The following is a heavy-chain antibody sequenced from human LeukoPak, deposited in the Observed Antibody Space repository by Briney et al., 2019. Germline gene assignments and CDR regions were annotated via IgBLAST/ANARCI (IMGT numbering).Heavy chain of an antibody. CDR2: ISSSSSYI. J-gene: IGHJ6*03. D-gene: IGHD2-15*01. CDR1: GFTFSSYS. CDR3: ARGVGSGGSWLYYYYYMDV. Sequence: GGSLRLSCAASGFTFSSYSMNWVRQAPGKGLEWVSSISSSSSYIYYADSVKGRFTISRDNAKNSLYLQMNSLRAEDTAVYYCARGVGSGGSWLYYYYYMDVWGKGTTVTVSS. V-gene: IGHV3-21*01.